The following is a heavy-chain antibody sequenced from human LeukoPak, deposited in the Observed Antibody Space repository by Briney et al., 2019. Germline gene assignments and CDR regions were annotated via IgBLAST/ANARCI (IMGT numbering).Heavy chain of an antibody. D-gene: IGHD3-22*01. V-gene: IGHV3-23*01. Sequence: PGGSLRLSCAASGFTFSSYGMSWVRQPRGKGLELVSALSGSGGSTYYAASVKGRFTISRHNSKNTLYLQINSLSAEDTVVYYCAKSSITMIVVVIHQLRYFFDYWGQGTLVSVSS. CDR1: GFTFSSYG. CDR3: AKSSITMIVVVIHQLRYFFDY. J-gene: IGHJ4*02. CDR2: LSGSGGST.